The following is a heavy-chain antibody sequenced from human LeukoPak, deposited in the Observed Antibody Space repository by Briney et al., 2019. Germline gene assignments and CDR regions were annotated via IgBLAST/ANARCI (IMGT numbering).Heavy chain of an antibody. CDR3: AKAPSGQLVHCFDY. CDR1: GFTFSSYG. V-gene: IGHV3-30*02. Sequence: GGSLRLSCAASGFTFSSYGMHWVRQAPGKGLEWVAFIRYDGSNKYYADSVKGRFTISRDNSKNTLYLQMNSLRAEDTAVYYCAKAPSGQLVHCFDYWGQGTLVTVSS. CDR2: IRYDGSNK. D-gene: IGHD6-13*01. J-gene: IGHJ4*02.